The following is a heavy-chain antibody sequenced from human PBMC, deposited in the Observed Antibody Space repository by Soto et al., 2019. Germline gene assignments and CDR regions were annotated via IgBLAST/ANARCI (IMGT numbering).Heavy chain of an antibody. J-gene: IGHJ3*02. D-gene: IGHD6-13*01. CDR2: IWYDGSNK. CDR1: GFTFSSYS. CDR3: ARDLGSSSLYDAFDI. V-gene: IGHV3-33*01. Sequence: GGSLTLSCAAAGFTFSSYSMHWFSQAPGKGLEWVAVIWYDGSNKYYADSVKGRFTISRDNAKNSLYLQMNSLRAEDTAVYYCARDLGSSSLYDAFDIWGQGTMVTVSS.